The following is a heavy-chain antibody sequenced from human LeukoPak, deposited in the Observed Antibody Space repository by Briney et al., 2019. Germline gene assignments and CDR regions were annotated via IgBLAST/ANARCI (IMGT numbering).Heavy chain of an antibody. CDR3: AKDSGREVMDV. V-gene: IGHV3-48*03. Sequence: TGGSLRLSCAASGFTFSSYEMNWVRQAPGKGLEWVSYISSSGSTIYYADSVKGRFTISRDNSKNTLYLQMNSLRAEDTAVYYCAKDSGREVMDVWGKGTTVTISS. J-gene: IGHJ6*03. D-gene: IGHD3-10*01. CDR2: ISSSGSTI. CDR1: GFTFSSYE.